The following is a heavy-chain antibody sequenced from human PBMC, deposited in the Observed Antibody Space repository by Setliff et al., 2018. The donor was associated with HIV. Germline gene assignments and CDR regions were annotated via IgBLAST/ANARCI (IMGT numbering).Heavy chain of an antibody. J-gene: IGHJ6*03. V-gene: IGHV3-64*02. D-gene: IGHD1-20*01. CDR2: INNKGDST. Sequence: GSLRLSCAASGFTFSSYAMHWVRQAPGKGLEYVSVINNKGDSTYYADSVKGRFSISRDNSKNTLYLQMNSLRSEDTAVYFCAKSFNSGPTNWNIDVWGTGTTVTVSS. CDR3: AKSFNSGPTNWNIDV. CDR1: GFTFSSYA.